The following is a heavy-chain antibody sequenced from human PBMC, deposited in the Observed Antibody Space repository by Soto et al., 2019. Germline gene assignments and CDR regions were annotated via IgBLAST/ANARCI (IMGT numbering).Heavy chain of an antibody. CDR2: IYYSGST. CDR1: GGSISSYY. D-gene: IGHD3-22*01. CDR3: ARVIKGYYDSSGYYNYYYYYGMDV. J-gene: IGHJ6*02. V-gene: IGHV4-59*01. Sequence: SETLSLTCTVSGGSISSYYWSWIRQPPGKGLEWIGYIYYSGSTNYNPSLKSRVTISVDTSKNQFSLKLSSVTAADTAVYYCARVIKGYYDSSGYYNYYYYYGMDVWGQGTTVTVSS.